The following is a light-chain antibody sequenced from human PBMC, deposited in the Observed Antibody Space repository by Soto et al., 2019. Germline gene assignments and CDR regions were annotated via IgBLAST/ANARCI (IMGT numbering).Light chain of an antibody. V-gene: IGLV2-14*01. J-gene: IGLJ1*01. CDR3: SSTYV. Sequence: QSALTQPASVSGSPGQSITISCTGTSSDVGGYNYVSWYQQHPGKAPKLMISDVSNRPSGVSNRFSGSKSGNTASLTISGLQPEDEADYTSSSTYVFGTGTKVTVL. CDR1: SSDVGGYNY. CDR2: DVS.